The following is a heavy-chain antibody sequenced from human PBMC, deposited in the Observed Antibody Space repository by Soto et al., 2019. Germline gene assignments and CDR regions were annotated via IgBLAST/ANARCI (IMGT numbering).Heavy chain of an antibody. D-gene: IGHD2-8*01. J-gene: IGHJ3*02. CDR2: INTNTGNP. V-gene: IGHV7-4-1*01. CDR1: GYTFTSYA. Sequence: GASVKVSCKASGYTFTSYAMNWVRQAPGQGLEWMGWINTNTGNPTYAQGFTGRFVFSLDTSVSTAYLQICSLKAEDTAVYYCAREEGIRYCTNGVCYTNDAFDIWGQGTMVTVSS. CDR3: AREEGIRYCTNGVCYTNDAFDI.